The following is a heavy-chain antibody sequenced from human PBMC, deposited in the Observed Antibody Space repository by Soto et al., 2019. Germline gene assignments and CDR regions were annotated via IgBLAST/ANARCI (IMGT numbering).Heavy chain of an antibody. Sequence: ASVKVSCKATGYTFTSYGISWVRQAPGQGLEWMGWIGAYNGNTNYAQKLQGRVTMTTDTSTSTDYMELRGLRSDDTAVYYCARDDQWLVTAFDYWGQGTMVTVYS. V-gene: IGHV1-18*04. CDR3: ARDDQWLVTAFDY. CDR2: IGAYNGNT. J-gene: IGHJ4*02. CDR1: GYTFTSYG. D-gene: IGHD6-19*01.